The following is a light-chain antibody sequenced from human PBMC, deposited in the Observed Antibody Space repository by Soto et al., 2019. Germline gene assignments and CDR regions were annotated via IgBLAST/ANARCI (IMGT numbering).Light chain of an antibody. CDR1: QSVSCSY. CDR3: QQYGSSPRT. V-gene: IGKV3-20*01. Sequence: EIVLTQSPGTLSLSPGERATLSCMANQSVSCSYLAWYQQKPGQAPRLLIYGASSRATGIPDRFSGSGSGTDFTLTISRLEPEDFAVYYCQQYGSSPRTFGQGTKVEIK. J-gene: IGKJ1*01. CDR2: GAS.